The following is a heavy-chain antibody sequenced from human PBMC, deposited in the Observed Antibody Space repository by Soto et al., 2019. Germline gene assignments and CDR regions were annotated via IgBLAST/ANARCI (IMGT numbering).Heavy chain of an antibody. CDR2: ISGGSGYT. Sequence: KPGGSLRLSCGASGFTLSDFHMSWIRQAPGKGLEWVSYISGGSGYTKYADPVKGRFTISRDSAKNSLYLQMNSLRAEDTAVYYCAREYGRLDFWGQGTLVTVSS. D-gene: IGHD4-17*01. J-gene: IGHJ4*02. V-gene: IGHV3-11*06. CDR3: AREYGRLDF. CDR1: GFTLSDFH.